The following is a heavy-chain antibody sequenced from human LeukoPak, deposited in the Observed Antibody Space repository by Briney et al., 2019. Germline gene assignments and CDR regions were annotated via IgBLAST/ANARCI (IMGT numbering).Heavy chain of an antibody. CDR2: ILDSGYST. Sequence: PGRSLRLSCAASGFTFGSCAMSWVHQAPGKGLECVSGILDSGYSTYYANSVKGRFTISRDNSNNTLYLQMNSLRAEDTAVYYCAKLGGHPLHNYYVGVWGKGTTVAVSS. CDR1: GFTFGSCA. J-gene: IGHJ6*03. V-gene: IGHV3-23*01. D-gene: IGHD3-16*01. CDR3: AKLGGHPLHNYYVGV.